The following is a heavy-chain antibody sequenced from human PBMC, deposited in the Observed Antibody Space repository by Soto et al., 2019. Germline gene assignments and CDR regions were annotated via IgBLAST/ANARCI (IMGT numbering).Heavy chain of an antibody. CDR3: AGYNWNYYFDP. Sequence: SETLSLTCTVSGGSVRDGSYYWAWLRQPPGKGLEWIGHIYHSGSTIYNPSLKSRVAISIDTSKSQFSLNLNSMTAADTAVYYCAGYNWNYYFDPWGQGTLVTVSS. CDR1: GGSVRDGSYY. V-gene: IGHV4-61*01. J-gene: IGHJ5*02. CDR2: IYHSGST. D-gene: IGHD1-7*01.